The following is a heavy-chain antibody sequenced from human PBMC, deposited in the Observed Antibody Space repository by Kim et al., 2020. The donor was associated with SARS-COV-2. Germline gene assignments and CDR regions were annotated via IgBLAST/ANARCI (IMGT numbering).Heavy chain of an antibody. V-gene: IGHV3-21*01. Sequence: GGSLRLSCAASGFTFSSYSMNWVRQAPGKGLEWVSSISSSSSYIYYADSVKGRFTISRDNAKNSLYLQMNSLRAEDTAVYYCARGDRVFGELYAPRYYYYGMDVWGQGTTVTVSS. D-gene: IGHD3-10*01. CDR3: ARGDRVFGELYAPRYYYYGMDV. CDR2: ISSSSSYI. CDR1: GFTFSSYS. J-gene: IGHJ6*02.